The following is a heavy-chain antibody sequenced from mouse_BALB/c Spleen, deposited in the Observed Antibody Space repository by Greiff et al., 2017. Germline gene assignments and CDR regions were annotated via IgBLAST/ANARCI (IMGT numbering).Heavy chain of an antibody. V-gene: IGHV5-6-5*01. CDR1: GFTFSSYA. J-gene: IGHJ4*01. CDR3: ARDGHYGLGLDY. CDR2: ISSGGST. D-gene: IGHD1-2*01. Sequence: EVQRVESGGGLVKPGGSLKLSCAASGFTFSSYAMSWVRQTPEKRLEWVASISSGGSTYYPDSVKGRFTISRDNARNILYLQMSSLRSEDTAMYYCARDGHYGLGLDYWGQGTSVTVSS.